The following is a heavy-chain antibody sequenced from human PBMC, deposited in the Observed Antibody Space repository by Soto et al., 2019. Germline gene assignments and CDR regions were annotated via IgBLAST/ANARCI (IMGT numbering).Heavy chain of an antibody. CDR3: ARDPYGSGSYVYYYYGMDV. J-gene: IGHJ6*02. CDR2: INAGNGNT. CDR1: GYTFTSYA. Sequence: ASVKVSCKASGYTFTSYAMHWVRQAPGQRLEWMGWINAGNGNTKYSQKFQGRVTITRDTSASTVYMELSSLRSEDTAVYYCARDPYGSGSYVYYYYGMDVWGQGTTVTVS. D-gene: IGHD3-10*01. V-gene: IGHV1-3*01.